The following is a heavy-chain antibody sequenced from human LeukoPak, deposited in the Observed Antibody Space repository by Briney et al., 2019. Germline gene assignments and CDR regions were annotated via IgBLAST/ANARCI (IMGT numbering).Heavy chain of an antibody. Sequence: SETLSLTCAVHDGSFSGFYWTWMRQPPGKGPEWIGEVNHSRGTNYNPSLKSRVTISEDTSKNQFSLNLTSVTAADTAVYYCARGLGEGYPDSWGQGTLVTVSS. CDR3: ARGLGEGYPDS. CDR1: DGSFSGFY. J-gene: IGHJ4*02. V-gene: IGHV4-34*01. D-gene: IGHD5-24*01. CDR2: VNHSRGT.